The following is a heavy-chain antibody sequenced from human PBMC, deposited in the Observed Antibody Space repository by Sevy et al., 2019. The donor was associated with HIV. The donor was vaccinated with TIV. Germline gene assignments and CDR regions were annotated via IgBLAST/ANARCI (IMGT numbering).Heavy chain of an antibody. CDR3: TTMGWHGGFDI. CDR2: IKSKNDGGTR. CDR1: GFTFSNTW. Sequence: GESLKISCAASGFTFSNTWMSWVRQAPGKGLELVGRIKSKNDGGTRDYAAPVIGRFTISRDDSKSTLYLRMNSLKIEDTAVYYCTTMGWHGGFDIWGQGAMVTVSS. J-gene: IGHJ3*02. V-gene: IGHV3-15*01. D-gene: IGHD4-17*01.